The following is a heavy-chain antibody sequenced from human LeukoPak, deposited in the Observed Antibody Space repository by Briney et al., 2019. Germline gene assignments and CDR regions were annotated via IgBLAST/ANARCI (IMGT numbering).Heavy chain of an antibody. D-gene: IGHD6-19*01. Sequence: PSQTLSLTCTVSGGSISSGGYYWSWIRQHPGKGLEWIGYIYYSGSTYYNPSLKSRVTISVDTSKNQFSLKLSSVTAADTAVYYCARGLRSSWYRPDPYYYGMDVWGQGTTVTVSS. CDR2: IYYSGST. CDR3: ARGLRSSWYRPDPYYYGMDV. J-gene: IGHJ6*02. V-gene: IGHV4-31*03. CDR1: GGSISSGGYY.